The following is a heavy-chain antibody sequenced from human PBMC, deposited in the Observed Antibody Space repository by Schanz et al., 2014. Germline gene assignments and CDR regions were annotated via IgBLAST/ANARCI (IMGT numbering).Heavy chain of an antibody. CDR1: GYTFTGYY. Sequence: QVQLVQSGAEMKKPGASVKVSCKASGYTFTGYYMHWVRQAPGQGLEWMGWINPNSGTTNYAQKFQGWVTMTRDTSISTAYMELSRLKSDDTAVYYCARDFSAYVGNYFDYWGQGTLVTVSS. CDR3: ARDFSAYVGNYFDY. D-gene: IGHD5-12*01. J-gene: IGHJ4*02. V-gene: IGHV1-2*04. CDR2: INPNSGTT.